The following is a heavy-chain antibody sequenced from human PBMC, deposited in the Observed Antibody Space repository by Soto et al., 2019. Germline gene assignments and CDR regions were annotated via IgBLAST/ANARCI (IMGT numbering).Heavy chain of an antibody. CDR1: GFTFSRYW. V-gene: IGHV3-74*01. D-gene: IGHD6-13*01. J-gene: IGHJ4*02. CDR2: INIDGSTT. CDR3: VRGTSNWYGIDY. Sequence: EVQLVESGGGLVQPGGALRLFCSVAGFTFSRYWEQWGRQGPGKGLLWVSRINIDGSTTNYADSVEGRFTISRDNAKNTLYLQMNNLRGEDTAEYYCVRGTSNWYGIDYWGQGTFVTVSS.